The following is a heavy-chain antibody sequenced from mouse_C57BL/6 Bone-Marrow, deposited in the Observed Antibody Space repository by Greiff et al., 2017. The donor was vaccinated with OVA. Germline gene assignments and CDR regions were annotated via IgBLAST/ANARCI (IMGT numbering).Heavy chain of an antibody. D-gene: IGHD2-1*01. CDR3: ARDGNYPYYAMDY. CDR2: INPNNGGT. CDR1: GYTFTDYN. V-gene: IGHV1-18*01. J-gene: IGHJ4*01. Sequence: EVKLQQSGPELVKPGASVKIPCKASGYTFTDYNMDWVKQSHGKSLEWIGDINPNNGGTIYNQKFKGKATLTVDKSSSTAYMEIRSLTSEDTAVYYCARDGNYPYYAMDYWGQGTSVTVSS.